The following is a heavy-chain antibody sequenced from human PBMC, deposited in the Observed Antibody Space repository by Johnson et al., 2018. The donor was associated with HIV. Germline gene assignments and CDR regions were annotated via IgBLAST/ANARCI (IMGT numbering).Heavy chain of an antibody. V-gene: IGHV3-30*04. Sequence: QLVESGGGVVQPGRSLTLSCEVSGLTFSTFAFHWVRQAPGKGLEWVAFISYDGTNKYYAVSVKGRFTISRDNSKNTVFLQMNSLRAEDTALYYCARGGDIDIWGQGTMVTVSS. CDR3: ARGGDIDI. CDR2: ISYDGTNK. CDR1: GLTFSTFA. J-gene: IGHJ3*02. D-gene: IGHD5-24*01.